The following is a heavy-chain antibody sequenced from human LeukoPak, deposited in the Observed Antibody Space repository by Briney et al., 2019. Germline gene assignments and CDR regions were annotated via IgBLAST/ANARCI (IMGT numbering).Heavy chain of an antibody. CDR3: ARGGGSYYDILTGYYFDY. CDR1: GFTFSSYG. CDR2: IWYDGSNK. J-gene: IGHJ4*02. V-gene: IGHV3-33*01. Sequence: GGSLRLSCAASGFTFSSYGMHWVRQAPGKGLEWAAVIWYDGSNKYYADSVKGRFTISRDNSKNTLYLQMNSLRAEDAAVYYCARGGGSYYDILTGYYFDYWGQGTLVTVSS. D-gene: IGHD3-9*01.